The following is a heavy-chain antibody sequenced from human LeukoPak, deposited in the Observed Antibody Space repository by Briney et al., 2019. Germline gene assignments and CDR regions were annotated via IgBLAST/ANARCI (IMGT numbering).Heavy chain of an antibody. D-gene: IGHD2-21*01. V-gene: IGHV3-66*01. Sequence: GGSLRLSCAASGFTVSSKYMSWVRQAPGKGLEWVSVIYSGGSTYYADSVRGRFTISRDNSKNTLYLQMNSLRDEDTAVYYCVRGGYFQSQFDYWGQGTLVIVSS. J-gene: IGHJ4*02. CDR2: IYSGGST. CDR1: GFTVSSKY. CDR3: VRGGYFQSQFDY.